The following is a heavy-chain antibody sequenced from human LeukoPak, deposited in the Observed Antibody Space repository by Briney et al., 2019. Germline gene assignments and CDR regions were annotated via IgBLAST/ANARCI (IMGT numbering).Heavy chain of an antibody. CDR2: MSIDGSSR. V-gene: IGHV3-11*04. Sequence: PGGSLRLSCAASGFIFSDYYMSWIRQAPGKGLEWLSYMSIDGSSRYYADSVKGRFTISRDNSKNTLYLQMNSLRAEDTAVYYCAKDSDYYYGSGSEFDYWGQGTLVTVSS. D-gene: IGHD3-10*01. CDR1: GFIFSDYY. J-gene: IGHJ4*02. CDR3: AKDSDYYYGSGSEFDY.